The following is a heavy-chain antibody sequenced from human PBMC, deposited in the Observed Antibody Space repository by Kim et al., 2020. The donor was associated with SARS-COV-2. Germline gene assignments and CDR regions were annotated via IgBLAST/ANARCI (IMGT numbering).Heavy chain of an antibody. Sequence: SETLSLTCTVSGGSISSGGYYWSWIRQHPGKGLEWIGYIYYSGSTYYNPSLKSRVTISVDTSKNQFSLKLSSVTAADTAVYYCARAGASGPASLPFDYWGQGTLVTVSS. V-gene: IGHV4-31*03. CDR2: IYYSGST. CDR3: ARAGASGPASLPFDY. J-gene: IGHJ4*02. CDR1: GGSISSGGYY. D-gene: IGHD7-27*01.